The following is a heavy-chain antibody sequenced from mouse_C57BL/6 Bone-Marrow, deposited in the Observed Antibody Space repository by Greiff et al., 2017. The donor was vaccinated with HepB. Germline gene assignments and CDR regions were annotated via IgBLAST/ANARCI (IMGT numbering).Heavy chain of an antibody. CDR1: GYTFTDYY. D-gene: IGHD2-1*01. CDR3: ARGGNYDY. V-gene: IGHV1-76*01. CDR2: IYPGSGNT. Sequence: QVQLQQSGAELVRPGASVKLSCKASGYTFTDYYINWVKQRPGQGLEWIARIYPGSGNTYYNEKFKGKATLTAEKSSSTAYMQLSSLTSEDSAFYFCARGGNYDYWGQGTTLTVSS. J-gene: IGHJ2*01.